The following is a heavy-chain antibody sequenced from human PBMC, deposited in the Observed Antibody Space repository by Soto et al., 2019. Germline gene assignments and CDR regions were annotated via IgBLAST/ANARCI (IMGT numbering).Heavy chain of an antibody. CDR3: VLVVPAASPPYYYYGMDV. CDR2: IIPIFGTA. V-gene: IGHV1-69*13. Sequence: GASVKVSCKASGGTFSSYAISWVRQAPGQGLELMGGIIPIFGTANYAQKFQGRVAITADESTSTAYMELSSLRSEDTAVYYCVLVVPAASPPYYYYGMDVWGQGTTVTVSS. D-gene: IGHD2-2*01. J-gene: IGHJ6*02. CDR1: GGTFSSYA.